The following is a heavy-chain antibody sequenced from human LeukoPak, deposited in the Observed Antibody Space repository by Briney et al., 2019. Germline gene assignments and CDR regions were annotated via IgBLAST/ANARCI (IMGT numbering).Heavy chain of an antibody. CDR2: LSSDGNDK. D-gene: IGHD6-19*01. CDR3: TTKVIRGNSGEEYDD. V-gene: IGHV3-30*03. J-gene: IGHJ4*02. CDR1: GVTFSSHG. Sequence: GGSLRLSCAASGVTFSSHGMHWVRQAPGKGLEWVALLSSDGNDKLYGDSAKGRFTISTDDCKSTLYLQMTSLTGEDTAVYYCTTKVIRGNSGEEYDDWGQGTLVTVSS.